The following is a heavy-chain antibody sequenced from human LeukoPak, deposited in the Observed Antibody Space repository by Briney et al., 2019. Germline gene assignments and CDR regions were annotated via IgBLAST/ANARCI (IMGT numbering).Heavy chain of an antibody. CDR1: GFTFSSFW. J-gene: IGHJ6*03. CDR3: AREAGSGTYRGKYYYYYMDV. D-gene: IGHD3-10*01. Sequence: PGGSLRLSCAASGFTFSSFWMTWVRQAPGKGLEWVANIKQDGSEKYYVDSVKGRFTISRDNAKNSLFLQMNSLRAEDTAVYYCAREAGSGTYRGKYYYYYMDVWGKGTTVTVSS. CDR2: IKQDGSEK. V-gene: IGHV3-7*01.